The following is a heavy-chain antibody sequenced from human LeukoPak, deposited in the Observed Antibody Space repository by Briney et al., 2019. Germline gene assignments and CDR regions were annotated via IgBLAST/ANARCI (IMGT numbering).Heavy chain of an antibody. CDR2: VFHSGNT. J-gene: IGHJ4*02. D-gene: IGHD3-10*01. CDR3: VIRGLTMVRGVISVY. CDR1: GYSISSTYY. Sequence: SETLSLTCTVSGYSISSTYYWGWIRQPPGKGLEGVGTVFHSGNTYYNPSLHSRLTISIHTSKNQFSLKLSSVTAADTAVYYCVIRGLTMVRGVISVYWGEGTLVTVSS. V-gene: IGHV4-38-2*02.